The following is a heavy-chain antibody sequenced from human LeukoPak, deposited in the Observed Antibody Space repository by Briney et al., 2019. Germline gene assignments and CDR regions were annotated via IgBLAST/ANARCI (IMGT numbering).Heavy chain of an antibody. D-gene: IGHD3-22*01. CDR3: GKEGTYYDSSGYYTH. CDR1: GLTFSSFA. V-gene: IGHV3-23*01. CDR2: VSGSGGAT. J-gene: IGHJ4*02. Sequence: PGGSLRPTCAASGLTFSSFAMRWVRQAPGKGLEWVSSVSGSGGATYYADSVKGRFTISRDNSKNTLFLQMSSLRVEDTAIYYCGKEGTYYDSSGYYTHWGQGTLVAVSS.